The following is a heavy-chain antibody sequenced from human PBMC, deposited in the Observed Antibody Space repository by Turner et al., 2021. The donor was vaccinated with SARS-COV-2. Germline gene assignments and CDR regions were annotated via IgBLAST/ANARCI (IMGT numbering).Heavy chain of an antibody. Sequence: QLQLQESGPGLVKPSETLSLTCTVSGGSISSSSYYWGWIRQPPGKGLEWIGNIYYSGSTYYNPSLKSRVTISVDTSKNQFYLKLSSVTAADTAVYYCASRLITMIVVVKDLSAFDIWGQGTMVTVSS. CDR2: IYYSGST. CDR1: GGSISSSSYY. V-gene: IGHV4-39*01. CDR3: ASRLITMIVVVKDLSAFDI. J-gene: IGHJ3*02. D-gene: IGHD3-22*01.